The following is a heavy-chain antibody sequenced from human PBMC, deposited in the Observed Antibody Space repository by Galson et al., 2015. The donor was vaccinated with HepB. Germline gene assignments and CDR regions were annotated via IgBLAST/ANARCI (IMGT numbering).Heavy chain of an antibody. V-gene: IGHV3-30-3*01. CDR1: GFIFSTYT. CDR2: ISYDGTNK. J-gene: IGHJ5*02. D-gene: IGHD2/OR15-2a*01. CDR3: ATIALSEYNSAWPGYH. Sequence: SLRLSCATSGFIFSTYTMHWARQAPGKGLVWVASISYDGTNKNYAYSLRGRFTISRDNSKNNLYLQVDSLRAEDTAIYYCATIALSEYNSAWPGYHWVHGTRVPVSS.